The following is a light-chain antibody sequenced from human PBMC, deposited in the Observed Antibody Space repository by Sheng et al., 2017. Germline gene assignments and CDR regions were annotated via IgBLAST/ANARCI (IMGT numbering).Light chain of an antibody. CDR3: QQSYSTPRT. Sequence: DIQMTQSPSSLSASVGDRVTITCRASQSISVYLNWYQQKSGKAPNLLIYGAFSLQSGVPSRFSGSESGTDFTLTISSLQPEDVATYYCQQSYSTPRTFGQGTKLEIK. CDR1: QSISVY. V-gene: IGKV1-39*01. CDR2: GAF. J-gene: IGKJ2*01.